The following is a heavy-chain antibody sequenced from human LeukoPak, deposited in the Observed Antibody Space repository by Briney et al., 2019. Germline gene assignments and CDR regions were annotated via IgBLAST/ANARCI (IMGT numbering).Heavy chain of an antibody. D-gene: IGHD3-10*01. J-gene: IGHJ4*02. V-gene: IGHV1-69*06. CDR3: ARGAHYYGSGSYYDGSYFDY. CDR1: GGTFSSYA. Sequence: SVKVSCKASGGTFSSYAISWVRQAPGQGLEWMGGIIPIFGTANYAQKFQGRVTITADKSTSTAYMELSSLRSEDTAVYYCARGAHYYGSGSYYDGSYFDYWGQGTLVTVSS. CDR2: IIPIFGTA.